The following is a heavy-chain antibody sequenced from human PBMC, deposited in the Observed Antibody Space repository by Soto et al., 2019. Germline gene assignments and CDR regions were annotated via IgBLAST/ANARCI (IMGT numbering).Heavy chain of an antibody. CDR2: VNTKSGNT. V-gene: IGHV1-8*01. D-gene: IGHD2-2*02. Sequence: QVQLVQSGAEVQKPGASVKVSCKASGYSFSTYDINWVRQAAGQGLEWMGWVNTKSGNTDYAQRFRGRVTMTSNTSISTAYMELSALTPEDTAVYYCARPYCDSTSCYTDWFDPWGQGTLVTVSS. CDR1: GYSFSTYD. J-gene: IGHJ5*02. CDR3: ARPYCDSTSCYTDWFDP.